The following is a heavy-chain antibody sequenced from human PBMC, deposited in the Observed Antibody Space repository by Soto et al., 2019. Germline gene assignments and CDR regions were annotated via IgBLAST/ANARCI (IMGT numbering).Heavy chain of an antibody. CDR3: ARQRNDWYFDL. J-gene: IGHJ2*01. CDR2: INSDGKTT. CDR1: GFTFSTYW. Sequence: PGGSLRLSCAASGFTFSTYWMHWVRQAPGKGLVWVSRINSDGKTTTYADSVKGRFTISRDNAKNTLYLQMNSLRAEDTAVFYCARQRNDWYFDLWGRGTLVTVSS. V-gene: IGHV3-74*01.